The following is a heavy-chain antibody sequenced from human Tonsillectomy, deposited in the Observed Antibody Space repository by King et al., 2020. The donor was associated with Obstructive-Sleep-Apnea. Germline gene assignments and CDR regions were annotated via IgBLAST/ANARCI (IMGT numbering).Heavy chain of an antibody. J-gene: IGHJ4*02. D-gene: IGHD5-12*01. V-gene: IGHV4-59*08. Sequence: QLQESGPGLVKPSETLSLTCTVSGGSISSYYLSWIRQPPGKGLEWIGFIYYSGSTNYNPSLKSLVTISVDTSKNQFSLKLSPVTAADTSVYYGARVYTGYDYGGELDYWGQGALVTVSS. CDR2: IYYSGST. CDR3: ARVYTGYDYGGELDY. CDR1: GGSISSYY.